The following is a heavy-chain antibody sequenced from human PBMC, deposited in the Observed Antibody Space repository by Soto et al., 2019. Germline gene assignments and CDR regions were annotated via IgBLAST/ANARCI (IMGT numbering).Heavy chain of an antibody. J-gene: IGHJ4*02. D-gene: IGHD2-15*01. CDR2: INHSGST. CDR1: GGSFGGYY. Sequence: PSETLSLTCAVYGGSFGGYYWSWIRQPPGKGLEWIGEINHSGSTNYNPSLKSGVTISVDTSKNQFSPQLSCMTAADTAVYYCARGHYCRGGSWYFNYWGQGTLVTVSS. CDR3: ARGHYCRGGSWYFNY. V-gene: IGHV4-34*01.